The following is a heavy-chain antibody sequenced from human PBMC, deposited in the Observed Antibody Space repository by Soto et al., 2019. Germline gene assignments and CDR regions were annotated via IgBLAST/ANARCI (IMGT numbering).Heavy chain of an antibody. D-gene: IGHD6-19*01. CDR1: GFSFSSYA. Sequence: EVQLLDSGGGLVQPGGSLRLSCAASGFSFSSYAMNWVRQAPGKGLQWVSAISGSGGTTYYEDSVKGRFTISRDNSENTVYLQMNSLRADETAVYYCANDRSNGWYYFDYWGKGALVTVSS. CDR2: ISGSGGTT. CDR3: ANDRSNGWYYFDY. V-gene: IGHV3-23*01. J-gene: IGHJ4*02.